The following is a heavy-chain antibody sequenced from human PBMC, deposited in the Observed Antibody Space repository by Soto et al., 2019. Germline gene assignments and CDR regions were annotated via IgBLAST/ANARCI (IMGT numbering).Heavy chain of an antibody. J-gene: IGHJ4*02. D-gene: IGHD6-13*01. CDR1: GFTFSSYG. Sequence: QVQLVESGGGVVQPGRSLRLSCAASGFTFSSYGMHWVRQAPGKGLEWVAVISYDGSNKYYADSVKGRFTISRDNSKNTLYLQMNSLRAEDTAVYYCAKVLAAAAHRPFDYWGQGTLVTVSS. CDR3: AKVLAAAAHRPFDY. V-gene: IGHV3-30*18. CDR2: ISYDGSNK.